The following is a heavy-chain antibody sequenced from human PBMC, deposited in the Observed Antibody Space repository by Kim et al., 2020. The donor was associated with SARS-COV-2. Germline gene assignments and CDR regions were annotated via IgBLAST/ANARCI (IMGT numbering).Heavy chain of an antibody. CDR3: ARQKVSSNSFNS. CDR1: GFAFSNYW. CDR2: INADESRA. J-gene: IGHJ5*02. V-gene: IGHV3-74*03. Sequence: GGSLRLSCAASGFAFSNYWMHWVRQGPGQGLEWVSFINADESRATYADSVKGRFAISRDNVKSTVYLEMNSLRPEDTAVYYCARQKVSSNSFNSWGQGTLVTVSS. D-gene: IGHD4-4*01.